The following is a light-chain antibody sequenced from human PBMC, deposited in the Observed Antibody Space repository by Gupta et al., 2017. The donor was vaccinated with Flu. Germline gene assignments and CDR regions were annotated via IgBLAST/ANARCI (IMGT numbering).Light chain of an antibody. CDR1: QRISSY. Sequence: PSSLSASVGDRVTITCRASQRISSYLYWYQQKPGKAPKLLIYAASRLQSGVPSRFSGSGSGTDFTLTISSRQPEDFATYYCQQRDSTLLIFGHGTKVDIK. CDR2: AAS. CDR3: QQRDSTLLI. J-gene: IGKJ3*01. V-gene: IGKV1-39*01.